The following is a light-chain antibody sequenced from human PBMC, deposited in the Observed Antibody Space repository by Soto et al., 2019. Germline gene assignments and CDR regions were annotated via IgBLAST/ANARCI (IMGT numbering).Light chain of an antibody. Sequence: DTQMTQSPSSLSASVGGRVTVTCRASRGISSFLAWYPLTPGKAPKPLLYTASTLQTGVPSRFSGSGSGTDFTLTIRSLQPEDFATYYCQQLCTYPLTFGGGTPGDIK. J-gene: IGKJ4*01. CDR1: RGISSF. CDR2: TAS. CDR3: QQLCTYPLT. V-gene: IGKV1-9*01.